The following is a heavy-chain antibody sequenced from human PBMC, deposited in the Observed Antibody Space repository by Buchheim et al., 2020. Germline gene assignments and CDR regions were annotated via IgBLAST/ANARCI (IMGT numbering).Heavy chain of an antibody. CDR1: GGSISSFC. CDR2: ICYSGNA. CDR3: ARGTYYCST. Sequence: QVQLQESGPGLVKPSETLSLTCSVSGGSISSFCWSWIRQPPGRGLEWIGYICYSGNANYNPSLKSRVTISIDPSKNQFSLKLSSVTTADTAVYYCARGTYYCSTWGQGTL. V-gene: IGHV4-59*01. J-gene: IGHJ4*02. D-gene: IGHD3-10*01.